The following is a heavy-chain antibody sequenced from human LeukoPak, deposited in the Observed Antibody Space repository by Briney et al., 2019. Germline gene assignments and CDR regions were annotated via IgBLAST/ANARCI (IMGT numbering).Heavy chain of an antibody. V-gene: IGHV1-69*13. Sequence: ASVTVSCTASEGTFSSYAISWVRQAPGQGLEWMGGIIPIFGTANYAQKFQGRVTITADESTSTAYMELSSLRSEDTAVYYCATEDRIAAAVLFDYWGQGTLVTVSS. CDR3: ATEDRIAAAVLFDY. CDR1: EGTFSSYA. CDR2: IIPIFGTA. J-gene: IGHJ4*02. D-gene: IGHD6-13*01.